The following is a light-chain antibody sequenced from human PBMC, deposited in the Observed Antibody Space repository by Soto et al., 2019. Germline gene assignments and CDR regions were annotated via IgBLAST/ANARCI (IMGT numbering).Light chain of an antibody. CDR3: CSYAGSYTVYV. V-gene: IGLV2-11*01. CDR1: SSDVGGYNY. CDR2: DVS. J-gene: IGLJ1*01. Sequence: LTQPRSVSGSPGQSVTISCTGTSSDVGGYNYVSWYQQHPGKAPKLMIYDVSKRPSGVPDRFSGSKSGNTASLTISGLQAEDEADYYCCSYAGSYTVYVFGTGTKVTVL.